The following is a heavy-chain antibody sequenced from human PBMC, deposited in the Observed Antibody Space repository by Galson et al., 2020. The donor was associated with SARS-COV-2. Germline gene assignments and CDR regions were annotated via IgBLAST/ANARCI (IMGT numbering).Heavy chain of an antibody. J-gene: IGHJ2*01. Sequence: ASETLSLTCSVSGDSLISGDYYWSWIRQPPGKRLEWIGYIHDGGISNFDPSLKSRVTIFQDTSKNQFSLKLTSVTAADTAIYYCARSLRGLYDSSGSRDWYFDLWGRGTLVTVSS. V-gene: IGHV4-61*08. CDR1: GDSLISGDYY. CDR3: ARSLRGLYDSSGSRDWYFDL. D-gene: IGHD3-22*01. CDR2: IHDGGIS.